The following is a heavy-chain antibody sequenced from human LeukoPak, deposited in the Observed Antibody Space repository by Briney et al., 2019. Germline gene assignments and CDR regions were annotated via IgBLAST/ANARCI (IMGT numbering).Heavy chain of an antibody. D-gene: IGHD5-24*01. V-gene: IGHV3-21*03. CDR2: IISSSTYI. CDR1: GFTFSSAS. Sequence: GGSLRLSCAASGFTFSSASMSWVRQAPGKGLEWVSSIISSSTYIYYADSVKGRFTISRDNAKNSLHLQMSSLQPEDTPVYYCARAKRRDGYNSLDYWGQGTLVTVSS. CDR3: ARAKRRDGYNSLDY. J-gene: IGHJ4*02.